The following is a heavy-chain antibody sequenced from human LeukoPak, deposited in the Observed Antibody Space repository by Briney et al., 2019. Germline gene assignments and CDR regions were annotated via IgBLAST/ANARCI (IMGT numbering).Heavy chain of an antibody. CDR1: GFTFDTYW. J-gene: IGHJ4*02. V-gene: IGHV3-7*03. CDR3: ARDRNIYDSSGYYQD. CDR2: INKDGSAQ. Sequence: GGSLRLSCVASGFTFDTYWMTWVRQAPGKGLEWVANINKDGSAQYCVDSLRGRFTVSRDNSKNTLYLQMNSLRAEDTAVYYCARDRNIYDSSGYYQDWGQGTLVTVSS. D-gene: IGHD3-22*01.